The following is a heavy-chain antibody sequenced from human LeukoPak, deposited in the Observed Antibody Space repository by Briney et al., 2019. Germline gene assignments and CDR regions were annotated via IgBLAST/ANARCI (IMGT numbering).Heavy chain of an antibody. D-gene: IGHD1-26*01. Sequence: PGGSLRLSCAASGFTFSSYEMNWIRQAPGKGLEWISYISNSGSTKYYADSVKGRFTISRDNAKNSVFLQMNSLRAEDTAVYYCARDQLPQEGNMDVWGKGTTVTVSS. V-gene: IGHV3-48*03. CDR2: ISNSGSTK. J-gene: IGHJ6*03. CDR3: ARDQLPQEGNMDV. CDR1: GFTFSSYE.